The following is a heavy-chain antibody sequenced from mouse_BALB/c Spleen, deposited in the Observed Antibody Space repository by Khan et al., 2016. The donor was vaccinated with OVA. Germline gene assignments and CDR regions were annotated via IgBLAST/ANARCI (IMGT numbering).Heavy chain of an antibody. CDR2: ISSGADYT. J-gene: IGHJ3*01. CDR3: ASHLTGSFAY. CDR1: GFTFSSYS. V-gene: IGHV5-6*01. Sequence: EVELVESGGDLVKPGGSLKLSCAASGFTFSSYSMSWVRQTPDKRLEWVATISSGADYTYYPDSVKGRFTISSDNAKNTLYLQMSSLKSEDTAMDYFASHLTGSFAYWGQGTLVTVSA. D-gene: IGHD4-1*01.